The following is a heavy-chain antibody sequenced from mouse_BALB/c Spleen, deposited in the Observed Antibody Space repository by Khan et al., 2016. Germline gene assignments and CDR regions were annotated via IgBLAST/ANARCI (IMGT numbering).Heavy chain of an antibody. V-gene: IGHV1-9*01. J-gene: IGHJ2*01. CDR1: GYTFSSYW. CDR3: ARWGIRAFDY. Sequence: QVQLKQSGAELMKPGASVKISCKATGYTFSSYWIEWVKQRPGHGLEWIGEILPGSGKTNYNEKFKGKAKFTADTSSNTAYMQLSSLTSEDSAVYYCARWGIRAFDYWGQGTTLTVSS. CDR2: ILPGSGKT.